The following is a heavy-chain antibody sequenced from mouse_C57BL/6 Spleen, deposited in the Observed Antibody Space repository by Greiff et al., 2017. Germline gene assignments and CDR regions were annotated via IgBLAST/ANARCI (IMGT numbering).Heavy chain of an antibody. CDR2: INPYNGGT. V-gene: IGHV1-19*01. CDR1: GYTFTDYY. D-gene: IGHD2-1*01. J-gene: IGHJ4*01. Sequence: EVQLQQSGPVLVKPGASVKMSCKASGYTFTDYYMNWVKQSHGKSLEWIGVINPYNGGTSYNQKFKGKATLTVDKSSSTAYMELNSLTSEDSAVYYCARDTYGNRFYAMGYWGQGTSVTVSS. CDR3: ARDTYGNRFYAMGY.